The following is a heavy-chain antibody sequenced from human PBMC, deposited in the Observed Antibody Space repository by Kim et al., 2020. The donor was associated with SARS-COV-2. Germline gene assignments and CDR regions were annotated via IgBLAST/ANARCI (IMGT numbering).Heavy chain of an antibody. CDR2: ISAYNGNT. D-gene: IGHD3-10*01. CDR3: ARDRDYYGSGSSNY. V-gene: IGHV1-18*01. Sequence: ASVKVSCKASGYTFTSYGISWVRQAPGQGLEWMGWISAYNGNTNYAQKLQGRVTMTTDTSTSTAYIELRSLRSDDTAVYYCARDRDYYGSGSSNYWGQGTLVTVSS. CDR1: GYTFTSYG. J-gene: IGHJ4*02.